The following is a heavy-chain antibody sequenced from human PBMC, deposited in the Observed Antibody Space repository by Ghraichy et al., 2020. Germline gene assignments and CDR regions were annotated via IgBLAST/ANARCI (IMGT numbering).Heavy chain of an antibody. D-gene: IGHD2-15*01. CDR3: TTEPSGIVVVVAATFDY. CDR2: IKSKTDGGTT. V-gene: IGHV3-15*01. J-gene: IGHJ4*02. Sequence: GGSLRLSCAASGFTFSNAWMSWVRQAPGKGLEWVGRIKSKTDGGTTDYAAPVKGRFTISRDDSKNTLYLQMNSLKTEDTAVYYCTTEPSGIVVVVAATFDYWGQGTLVTVSS. CDR1: GFTFSNAW.